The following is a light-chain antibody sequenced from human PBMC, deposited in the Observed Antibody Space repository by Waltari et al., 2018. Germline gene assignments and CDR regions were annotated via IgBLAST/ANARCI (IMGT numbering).Light chain of an antibody. Sequence: DIQMTQSPSSLSASVGDRVTITCRASQSINSFLNWYQQKPGKAPNLLIYAASSLQSGVPSRVSGSGSGTDFTLTISSLQPEDFATYYCQQIYSTPWTFGQGTKVEIK. J-gene: IGKJ1*01. CDR2: AAS. CDR1: QSINSF. CDR3: QQIYSTPWT. V-gene: IGKV1-39*01.